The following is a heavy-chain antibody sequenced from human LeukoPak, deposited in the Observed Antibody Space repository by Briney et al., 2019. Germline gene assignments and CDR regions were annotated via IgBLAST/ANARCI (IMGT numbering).Heavy chain of an antibody. CDR1: GFTFSSYT. J-gene: IGHJ4*02. V-gene: IGHV3-21*01. D-gene: IGHD3-10*01. Sequence: PGGSLRLSCAASGFTFSSYTMNWVRQAPGKGLEWVSSISSSTSYIYYADSVKGRFTISRDNAKNSLYLQMNSLRDEDTAVYYCAREDGSGSYLVYWGQGTLVTVSS. CDR2: ISSSTSYI. CDR3: AREDGSGSYLVY.